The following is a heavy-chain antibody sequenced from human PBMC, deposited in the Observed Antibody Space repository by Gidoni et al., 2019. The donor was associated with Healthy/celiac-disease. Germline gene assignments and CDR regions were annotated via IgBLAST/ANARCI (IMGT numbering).Heavy chain of an antibody. V-gene: IGHV3-23*01. CDR2: ISGSGGST. J-gene: IGHJ6*02. Sequence: EVQLLESGGGLVQPGGSLRLSCAASGFTFSSSAMSWVRQAPGKGLEWVSAISGSGGSTYYADSVKGRFTISRDNSKNTLYLQMNSLRAEDTAVYYCAKDQIGYCSSTSCYNYYYYYGMDVWGQGTTVTVSS. CDR3: AKDQIGYCSSTSCYNYYYYYGMDV. D-gene: IGHD2-2*02. CDR1: GFTFSSSA.